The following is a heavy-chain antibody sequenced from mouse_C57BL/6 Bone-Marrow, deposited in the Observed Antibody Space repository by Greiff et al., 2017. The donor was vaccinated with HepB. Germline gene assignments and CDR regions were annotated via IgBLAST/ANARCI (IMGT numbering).Heavy chain of an antibody. Sequence: KQRPGQRLEWIGRIHPSDSDTNYNQKFKGKATLTVDKSSSTAYMQLSSLTSEDSAVYYCAICDDGYFWYFDVWGTGTTVTVSS. V-gene: IGHV1-74*01. CDR2: IHPSDSDT. D-gene: IGHD2-3*01. J-gene: IGHJ1*03. CDR3: AICDDGYFWYFDV.